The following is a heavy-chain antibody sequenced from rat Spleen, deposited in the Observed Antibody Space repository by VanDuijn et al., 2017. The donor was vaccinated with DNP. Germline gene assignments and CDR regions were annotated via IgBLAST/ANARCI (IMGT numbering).Heavy chain of an antibody. CDR3: ASGPNYGGYSDYFDY. D-gene: IGHD1-11*01. J-gene: IGHJ2*01. CDR1: GFNFNDYW. V-gene: IGHV4-2*01. Sequence: EVRLVESGGGLVQPGRSLKLSCAVSGFNFNDYWMGWVRQAPGKGLEWIGQINKDSSTITYIPSLKDKFTISRDNAQNTLYLQMSKLGSADTAIYYCASGPNYGGYSDYFDYWGQGVMVTVSS. CDR2: INKDSSTI.